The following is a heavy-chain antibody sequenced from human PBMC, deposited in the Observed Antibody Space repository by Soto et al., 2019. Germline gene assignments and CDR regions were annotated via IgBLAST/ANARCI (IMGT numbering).Heavy chain of an antibody. CDR1: GVTCSDYY. D-gene: IGHD6-6*01. Sequence: LRLSGAASGVTCSDYYMSWIRQAPGKGLEWVSYISSSGSTIYYADSVNGRFTISRDNAKNSLYLQMNSLRADDTAVYDCAIMSSIAARKGIEHAFDIWGKGTMVSVSS. CDR2: ISSSGSTI. V-gene: IGHV3-11*01. CDR3: AIMSSIAARKGIEHAFDI. J-gene: IGHJ3*02.